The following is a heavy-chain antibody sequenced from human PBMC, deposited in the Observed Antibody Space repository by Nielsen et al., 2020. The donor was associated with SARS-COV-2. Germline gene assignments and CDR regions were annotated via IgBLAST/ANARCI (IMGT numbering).Heavy chain of an antibody. CDR3: AREGGDYGYYFDY. Sequence: SVQVSCMASVYILTSYGISWVRQAPGQGLEWMGWISAYNGNTNYAQKLQGRVTMTTDTSTSTAYMELKSLRSDDTAVYYCAREGGDYGYYFDYWGQGTLVTVSS. D-gene: IGHD4-17*01. V-gene: IGHV1-18*01. J-gene: IGHJ4*02. CDR2: ISAYNGNT. CDR1: VYILTSYG.